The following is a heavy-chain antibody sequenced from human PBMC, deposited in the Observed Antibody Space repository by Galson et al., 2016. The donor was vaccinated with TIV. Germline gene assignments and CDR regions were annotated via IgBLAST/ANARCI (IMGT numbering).Heavy chain of an antibody. CDR1: GDSVSSNSAA. V-gene: IGHV6-1*01. CDR2: TFYRSKWYN. CDR3: ARATPAEFGIIMTLYA. D-gene: IGHD3-16*01. Sequence: CAISGDSVSSNSAAWNWLRQSPSRGLEWLGRTFYRSKWYNDYAPSVKSRITINPDTSKNQFSLQLNSVTPEDTAVYYCARATPAEFGIIMTLYAWGTGTLRTVSS. J-gene: IGHJ5*02.